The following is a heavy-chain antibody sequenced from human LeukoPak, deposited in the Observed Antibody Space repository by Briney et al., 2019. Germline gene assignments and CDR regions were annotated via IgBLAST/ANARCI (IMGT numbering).Heavy chain of an antibody. CDR3: ARGSLLVD. V-gene: IGHV4-39*07. CDR1: GGSISSSSYY. Sequence: SETLSLTCTVSGGSISSSSYYWGWIRQPPGKGLEWIGSIYYSGSTYYNPSLKSRVTISVDTSKNQFSLKLSSVTAADTAVYYCARGSLLVDWGQGTLVTVSS. J-gene: IGHJ4*02. D-gene: IGHD2-8*02. CDR2: IYYSGST.